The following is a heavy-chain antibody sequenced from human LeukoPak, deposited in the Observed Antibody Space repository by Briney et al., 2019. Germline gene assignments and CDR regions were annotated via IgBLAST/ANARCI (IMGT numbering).Heavy chain of an antibody. CDR1: GYTFTSYD. V-gene: IGHV1-2*02. CDR3: ARESNYYDT. J-gene: IGHJ5*02. CDR2: VYPKTGVT. Sequence: ASVKVSCKASGYTFTSYDINWVRRATGQGLEWMGWVYPKTGVTNYAQNFQGRVTMTRDTSISTVYMELSRLTSDDTAVYYCARESNYYDTWGQGTLVTVSS. D-gene: IGHD3-22*01.